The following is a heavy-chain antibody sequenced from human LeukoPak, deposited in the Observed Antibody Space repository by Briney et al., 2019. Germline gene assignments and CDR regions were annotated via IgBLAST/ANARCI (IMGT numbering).Heavy chain of an antibody. Sequence: GGSLRLSCAASGFTFSSYSMNWVRQAPGKGLGWVSYISSSSSTIYYADSVKGRFTISRDNAKDSLYLQMNSLRDEDTAVYYCARDYVTYYYYYGMDVWGQGTTVTVSS. CDR1: GFTFSSYS. CDR3: ARDYVTYYYYYGMDV. D-gene: IGHD2-21*02. V-gene: IGHV3-48*02. J-gene: IGHJ6*02. CDR2: ISSSSSTI.